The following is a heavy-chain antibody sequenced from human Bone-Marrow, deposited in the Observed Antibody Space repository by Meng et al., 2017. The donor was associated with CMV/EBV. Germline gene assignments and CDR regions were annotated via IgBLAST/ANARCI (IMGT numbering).Heavy chain of an antibody. Sequence: ETLSLTCAASGFTFSSYSMNWVRQAPGKGLEWVSSISSSSSYIYYADSVKGRFTISRDNAKNTLYLQMNSLRAEDTAVYYWAREVGGTAAGLGYWGQGTLVTVSS. D-gene: IGHD6-13*01. CDR3: AREVGGTAAGLGY. J-gene: IGHJ4*02. CDR2: ISSSSSYI. CDR1: GFTFSSYS. V-gene: IGHV3-21*01.